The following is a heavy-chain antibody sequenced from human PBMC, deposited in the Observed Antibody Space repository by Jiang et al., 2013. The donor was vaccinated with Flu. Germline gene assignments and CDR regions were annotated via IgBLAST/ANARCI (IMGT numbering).Heavy chain of an antibody. Sequence: VQLVESGGGVVQPGRSLRLSCAASGFTFSSYGMHWVRQAPGKGLEWVAVISYDGSNKYYADSVKGRFTISRDNSKNTLYLQMNSLRAEDTAVYYCAKAVRGYSLGYWGQGTLVTVSS. D-gene: IGHD5-18*01. CDR1: GFTFSSYG. CDR2: ISYDGSNK. J-gene: IGHJ4*02. V-gene: IGHV3-30*05. CDR3: AKAVRGYSLGY.